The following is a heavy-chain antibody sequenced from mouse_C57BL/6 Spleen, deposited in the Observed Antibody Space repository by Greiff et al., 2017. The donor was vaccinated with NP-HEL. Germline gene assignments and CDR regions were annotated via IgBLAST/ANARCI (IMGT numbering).Heavy chain of an antibody. CDR1: GFSLTSYG. CDR3: AKDYGDAMDY. Sequence: VKLVESGPGLVQPSQSLSITCTVSGFSLTSYGVHWVRQSPGKGLEWLGVIWRGGSTDYNAAVMSRLSITKDNSKSQVFFKMNSLQADDTAIYYCAKDYGDAMDYWGQGTSVTVSS. D-gene: IGHD1-1*01. J-gene: IGHJ4*01. V-gene: IGHV2-5*01. CDR2: IWRGGST.